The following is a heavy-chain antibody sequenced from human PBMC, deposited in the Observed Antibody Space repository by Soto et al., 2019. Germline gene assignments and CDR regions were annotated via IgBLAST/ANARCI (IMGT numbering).Heavy chain of an antibody. CDR3: ARDLAAVWFDP. CDR1: GGSISSGVYY. Sequence: PSETLSLTCTVSGGSISSGVYYWSWIRQHPGKGLEWIGYIYYSGSTYYNPSLKSRVTISVDTSKNQFSLKLSSVTAADTAVYYCARDLAAVWFDPWGQGTLVTVSS. CDR2: IYYSGST. V-gene: IGHV4-31*03. J-gene: IGHJ5*02. D-gene: IGHD6-25*01.